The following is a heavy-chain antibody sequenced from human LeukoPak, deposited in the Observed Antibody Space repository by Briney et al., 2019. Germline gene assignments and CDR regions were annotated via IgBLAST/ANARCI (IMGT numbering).Heavy chain of an antibody. D-gene: IGHD4-11*01. CDR1: GGSISNYF. CDR3: ARHQSNYLSYYSAY. V-gene: IGHV4-59*08. Sequence: SETLSLTCTVSGGSISNYFWSWIRQPPGKGLEWIGYISYSGSTNYNPSLKSRVTISLDTSRNQFSLKLTSVTAADTAVYYCARHQSNYLSYYSAYWGQGTLVTVSS. CDR2: ISYSGST. J-gene: IGHJ4*02.